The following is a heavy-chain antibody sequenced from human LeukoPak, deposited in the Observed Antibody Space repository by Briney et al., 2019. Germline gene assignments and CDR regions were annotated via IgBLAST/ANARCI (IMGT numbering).Heavy chain of an antibody. J-gene: IGHJ4*02. Sequence: GRSLRLSCVASGFTFKSYGMHWVRQAPGKGLEWVSYISSSSSYTDYADSVKGRFTISRDNAKNSLNLQMNSLRAEDTAVYYCARDSGYSGYSDYWGQGTLVTVSS. CDR3: ARDSGYSGYSDY. D-gene: IGHD5-12*01. V-gene: IGHV3-21*05. CDR1: GFTFKSYG. CDR2: ISSSSSYT.